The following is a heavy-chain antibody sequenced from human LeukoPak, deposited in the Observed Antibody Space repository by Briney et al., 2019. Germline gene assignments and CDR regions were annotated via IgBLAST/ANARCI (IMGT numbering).Heavy chain of an antibody. Sequence: SETLSLTCTVSGGSISSSSFYWGWIRQPPGKGLEWIGSIFYSGSTYYNPSLESRVTISVDTSKNQFSLNLSSVTAADTAVYYCARVGQQLVSYYYYMDVWGKGTTVTISS. CDR3: ARVGQQLVSYYYYMDV. CDR2: IFYSGST. D-gene: IGHD6-13*01. V-gene: IGHV4-39*07. J-gene: IGHJ6*03. CDR1: GGSISSSSFY.